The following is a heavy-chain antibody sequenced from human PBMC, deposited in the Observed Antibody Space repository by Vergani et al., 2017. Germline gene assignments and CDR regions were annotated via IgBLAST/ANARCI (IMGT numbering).Heavy chain of an antibody. V-gene: IGHV4-34*01. J-gene: IGHJ4*02. Sequence: QVQLQQWGAGLLKPSETLSLTCAVYGGSFSGYYWSWIRQPPGKGLEWIGEINHSRSTNYNPSLKSRVTISVDTSKNQFSLKLSSVTAADTAVYYCARVGRDYGVPTADYFDYWGQGTLVTVSS. CDR2: INHSRST. D-gene: IGHD4-17*01. CDR1: GGSFSGYY. CDR3: ARVGRDYGVPTADYFDY.